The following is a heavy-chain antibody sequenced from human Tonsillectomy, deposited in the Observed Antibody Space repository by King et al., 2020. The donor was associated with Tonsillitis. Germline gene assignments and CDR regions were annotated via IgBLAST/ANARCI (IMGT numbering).Heavy chain of an antibody. CDR2: IDPRDSYT. CDR3: ASLSDYYDSSGYYLDY. Sequence: VQLVESGAEVKKPGESLRISCKGSGDSFTSYWISWVRQMPGKGLEWMGRIDPRDSYTNYSPSFQGHVTISADKSISTAYLQWSSLKASDTAMYYCASLSDYYDSSGYYLDYWGQGTLVTVSS. V-gene: IGHV5-10-1*03. D-gene: IGHD3-22*01. CDR1: GDSFTSYW. J-gene: IGHJ4*02.